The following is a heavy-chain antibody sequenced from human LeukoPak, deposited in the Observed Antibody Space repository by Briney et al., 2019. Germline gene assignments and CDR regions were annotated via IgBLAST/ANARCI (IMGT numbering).Heavy chain of an antibody. V-gene: IGHV1-24*01. CDR3: ATDPSGGPDY. D-gene: IGHD2-15*01. Sequence: ASVKVSCKVSGYTLTELSMHWVRQAPGKGLEWMGGFDPEDGETIYAQKFQGRVTMTEDTFTDTAYMELSSLRSEDTAVYYSATDPSGGPDYWGQGTLVTVSS. J-gene: IGHJ4*02. CDR1: GYTLTELS. CDR2: FDPEDGET.